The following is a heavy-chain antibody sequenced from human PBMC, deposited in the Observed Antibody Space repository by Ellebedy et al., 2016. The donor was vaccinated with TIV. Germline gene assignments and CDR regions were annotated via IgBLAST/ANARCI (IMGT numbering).Heavy chain of an antibody. CDR3: ARGGGERLRYAFDI. D-gene: IGHD1-26*01. CDR2: IYYTGYT. V-gene: IGHV4-39*01. J-gene: IGHJ3*02. CDR1: GGSTSSSSYY. Sequence: MPSETLSLTCSVSGGSTSSSSYYWAWIRQPPGKGLEWIGSIYYTGYTYYNPSLKSRGTISVDTSKDQFSLKLTSVTAADTAVYYCARGGGERLRYAFDIWGHGTLVTVSS.